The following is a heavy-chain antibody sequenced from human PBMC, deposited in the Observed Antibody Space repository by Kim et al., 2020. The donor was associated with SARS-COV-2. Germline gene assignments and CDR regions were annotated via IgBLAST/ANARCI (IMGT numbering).Heavy chain of an antibody. D-gene: IGHD6-13*01. Sequence: GGSLRLSCAASGFTFSSYGMHWVRQAPGKGLEWVAAIWYDGSNKYYADSVKGRFTISRDNSKNTLYLQMNSLRAEDTAVYYCARAPSLVINLDYGGQGTL. CDR2: IWYDGSNK. CDR3: ARAPSLVINLDY. J-gene: IGHJ4*02. CDR1: GFTFSSYG. V-gene: IGHV3-33*01.